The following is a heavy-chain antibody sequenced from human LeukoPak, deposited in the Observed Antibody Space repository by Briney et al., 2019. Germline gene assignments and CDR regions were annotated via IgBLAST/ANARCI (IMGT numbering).Heavy chain of an antibody. V-gene: IGHV1-24*01. CDR3: ATLRGYSYGYSRDYGMDV. J-gene: IGHJ6*02. CDR2: FDPEDGET. D-gene: IGHD5-18*01. CDR1: GYTLTELS. Sequence: ASVTVSCKVSGYTLTELSMHWVRQAPGKGLEWMGGFDPEDGETIYAQKFQGRVTMTEDTSTDTAYMELSSLRSEDTAVYYCATLRGYSYGYSRDYGMDVWGQGTTVTVSS.